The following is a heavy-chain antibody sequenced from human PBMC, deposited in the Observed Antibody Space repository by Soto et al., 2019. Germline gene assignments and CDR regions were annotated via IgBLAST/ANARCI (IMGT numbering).Heavy chain of an antibody. Sequence: QVQLQESGPRLVKPSETLSLTCSVSGVSIGSHFWSWIRQATGKGPELVGYIYHTVNTNYNPALKSRVTISMDTSKNLLSLQLSSVTAADTAVYYCARLQYTVVTALDIWGQGTMVTVSS. V-gene: IGHV4-59*11. CDR2: IYHTVNT. D-gene: IGHD2-15*01. CDR1: GVSIGSHF. CDR3: ARLQYTVVTALDI. J-gene: IGHJ3*02.